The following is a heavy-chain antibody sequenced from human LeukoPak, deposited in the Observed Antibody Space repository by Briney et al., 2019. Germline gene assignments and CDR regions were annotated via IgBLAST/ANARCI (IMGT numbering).Heavy chain of an antibody. J-gene: IGHJ5*02. CDR3: ARDPVATNWFDP. V-gene: IGHV4-59*01. CDR1: GGSISSYY. Sequence: PSETLSLTCTVSGGSISSYYWSWIRQPPGKGLEWIGYIYYSGGTNYNPSLKSRVTISVDTSKNQFSLKLSSVTAADTAVYYCARDPVATNWFDPWGQGTLVSVSS. D-gene: IGHD1-26*01. CDR2: IYYSGGT.